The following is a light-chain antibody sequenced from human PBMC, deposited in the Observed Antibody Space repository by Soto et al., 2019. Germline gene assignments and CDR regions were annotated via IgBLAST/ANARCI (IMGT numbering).Light chain of an antibody. CDR1: SSDVGGYDY. CDR3: CSYAGSHVV. Sequence: QSVLTQPRSVSGSPGQSVTISCTGTSSDVGGYDYVSWYQQHPGKAPKLMIYDVTDRPSGVPNRFSGSKSGNTASLTISGRQAEDEADYYSCSYAGSHVVFGGGTKVTVL. J-gene: IGLJ2*01. CDR2: DVT. V-gene: IGLV2-11*01.